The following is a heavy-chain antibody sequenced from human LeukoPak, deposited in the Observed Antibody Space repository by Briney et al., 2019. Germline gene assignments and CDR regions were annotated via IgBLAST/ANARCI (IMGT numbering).Heavy chain of an antibody. CDR3: AQSSYSIFDY. CDR2: IYYSGST. CDR1: RGSIITSGHY. V-gene: IGHV4-39*07. Sequence: SETLSLTCTVSRGSIITSGHYWGWIRQPPGKGLEWIGSIYYSGSTYYNSSLKSRVTISVDTSKSQFSLKLGSVTAADTAVYYCAQSSYSIFDYWGQGTLVTVSS. J-gene: IGHJ4*02. D-gene: IGHD5-18*01.